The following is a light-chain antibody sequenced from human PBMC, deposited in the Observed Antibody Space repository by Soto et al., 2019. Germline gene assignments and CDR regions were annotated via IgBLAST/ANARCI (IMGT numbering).Light chain of an antibody. CDR3: QSYDSSLSGSV. CDR1: SSNIGAGYD. V-gene: IGLV1-40*01. Sequence: QAVVTQPPSVSGAPGQRVTISCTGSSSNIGAGYDVHWYQQLPGTAPKLLIYGNSNRPSGVPDRFSGSKSGTSASQAITGLQAEDEADYNCQSYDSSLSGSVFGGGTKLTVL. J-gene: IGLJ2*01. CDR2: GNS.